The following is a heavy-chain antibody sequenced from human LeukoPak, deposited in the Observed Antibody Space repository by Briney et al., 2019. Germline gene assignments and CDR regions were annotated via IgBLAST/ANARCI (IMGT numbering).Heavy chain of an antibody. Sequence: GGSLRLSCAASGFTFSSYWMHWVRQGPRKGLEWVSAISGSGGSTYYADSVKGRFTISRDNSKNTLYLQMNSLRAEDTAVYYCAKVTAVVPAAPFDYWGQGTLVTVSS. CDR2: ISGSGGST. D-gene: IGHD2-2*01. CDR3: AKVTAVVPAAPFDY. CDR1: GFTFSSYW. J-gene: IGHJ4*02. V-gene: IGHV3-23*01.